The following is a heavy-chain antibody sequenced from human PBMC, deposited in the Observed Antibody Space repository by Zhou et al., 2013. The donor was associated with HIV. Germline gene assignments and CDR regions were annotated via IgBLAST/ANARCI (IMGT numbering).Heavy chain of an antibody. V-gene: IGHV1-8*01. D-gene: IGHD2-15*01. J-gene: IGHJ1*01. CDR3: LRRGFCDHCSDFTFQH. CDR2: INPNSGKS. CDR1: GYTFTSYD. Sequence: QVQLVQSGAEVKKPGASVKVSCKASGYTFTSYDMHWVRQASGQGLEWMGWINPNSGKSYYAERFQGRVTMTRDTSTSTAYMELSSLRSEDTAVYYCLRRGFCDHCSDFTFQHWGQGTLVVVSS.